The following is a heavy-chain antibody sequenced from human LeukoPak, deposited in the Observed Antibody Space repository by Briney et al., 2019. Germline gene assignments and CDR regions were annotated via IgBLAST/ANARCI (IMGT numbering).Heavy chain of an antibody. CDR2: INSDGSVT. D-gene: IGHD1-26*01. CDR3: TRATGSFYGLGY. J-gene: IGHJ4*02. Sequence: GGSLRLSCAASGFTFSSYWMHWVRQAPGKGLLWVSRINSDGSVTTYADSVKGRFTISRDNAKNTMYLQMDSLRAEDTAVYYCTRATGSFYGLGYWGEGTLVTVSS. CDR1: GFTFSSYW. V-gene: IGHV3-74*01.